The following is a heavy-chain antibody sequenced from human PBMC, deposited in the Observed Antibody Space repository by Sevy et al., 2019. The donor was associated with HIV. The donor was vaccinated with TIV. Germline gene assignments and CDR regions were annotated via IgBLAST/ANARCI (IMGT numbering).Heavy chain of an antibody. V-gene: IGHV3-48*02. CDR2: ISTSSTV. CDR3: ARGIGSADAFDI. Sequence: GGSLRLSCATSGFTCSSYSMNWVRQAPGKGLEWISYISTSSTVYYADSAKGRFTISRDNAKNSLYLQMNSLRDEDTAVYYCARGIGSADAFDIWGQWTMVTVSS. J-gene: IGHJ3*02. D-gene: IGHD2-21*01. CDR1: GFTCSSYS.